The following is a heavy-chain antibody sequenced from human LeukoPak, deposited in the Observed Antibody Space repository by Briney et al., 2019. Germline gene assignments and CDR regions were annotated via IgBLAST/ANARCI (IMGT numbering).Heavy chain of an antibody. J-gene: IGHJ4*02. V-gene: IGHV1-46*01. D-gene: IGHD1/OR15-1a*01. CDR2: INPSGGST. CDR1: GYTFTSYY. Sequence: ASVKVSCKASGYTFTSYYMHWVRQAPGQGLEWMGIINPSGGSTSYAQKFQGRVTMTEDTSPYTTYMELSSLRSEDTAVYYCVTTLTWNNGGFDYWGQGTLVTVSS. CDR3: VTTLTWNNGGFDY.